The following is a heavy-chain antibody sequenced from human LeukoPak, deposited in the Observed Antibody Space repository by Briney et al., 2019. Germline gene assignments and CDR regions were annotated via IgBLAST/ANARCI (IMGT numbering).Heavy chain of an antibody. CDR3: ARGPYSSDSSGAFDI. V-gene: IGHV4-38-2*01. J-gene: IGHJ3*02. CDR2: IDQSGIT. D-gene: IGHD3-22*01. CDR1: DYSISSTYY. Sequence: PSETLSLTCAVSDYSISSTYYWGWIRQPPGKGLEGIGSIDQSGITYHNPSLKSRGTISVDTSKKQVSLKLRSVTAADTAVSFCARGPYSSDSSGAFDIWGQGTMVTVSS.